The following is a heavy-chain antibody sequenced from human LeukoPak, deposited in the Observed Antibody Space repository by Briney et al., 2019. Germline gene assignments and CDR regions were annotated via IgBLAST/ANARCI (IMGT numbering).Heavy chain of an antibody. J-gene: IGHJ4*02. D-gene: IGHD2-2*01. V-gene: IGHV3-30*02. CDR2: IRYDGSNK. Sequence: PGGTLRLSCAVSGFTFSSYGMHWVRQAPAKGLEWVAFIRYDGSNKYYADSVKSRFTISRDNSNNKLFLQMNSLRAEDTAVYYCANILGYCSSSGCPAGVTFDYWGQGTLVTVSS. CDR3: ANILGYCSSSGCPAGVTFDY. CDR1: GFTFSSYG.